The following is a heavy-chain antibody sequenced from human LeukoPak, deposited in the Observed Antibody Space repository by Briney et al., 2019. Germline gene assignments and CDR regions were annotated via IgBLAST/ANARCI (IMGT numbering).Heavy chain of an antibody. CDR1: GGTFSSYA. J-gene: IGHJ6*03. CDR2: IIPIFGTA. V-gene: IGHV1-69*05. D-gene: IGHD4-17*01. CDR3: ARSYGDYVGSYYYYYMDV. Sequence: ASVKVSCKASGGTFSSYAISWVRQAPGQGLEWMGRIIPIFGTANYAQKFQGRVTITTDESTSTAYMELSGLRSEDTAVYYCARSYGDYVGSYYYYYMDVWGKGTTVTVSS.